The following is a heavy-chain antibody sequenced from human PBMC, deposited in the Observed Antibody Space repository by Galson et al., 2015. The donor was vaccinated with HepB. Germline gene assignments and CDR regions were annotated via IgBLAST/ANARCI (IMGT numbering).Heavy chain of an antibody. V-gene: IGHV4-59*08. J-gene: IGHJ4*02. CDR3: ARRGSGWYYFDY. CDR1: GGSISSYY. D-gene: IGHD6-19*01. CDR2: IYYSGST. Sequence: ETLSLTCPVSGGSISSYYWSWIRQPPGKGLEWIGYIYYSGSTNYNPSLKSRVTISVDTSKNQFSLKLSSVTAADTAVYYCARRGSGWYYFDYWGQGTLVTVSS.